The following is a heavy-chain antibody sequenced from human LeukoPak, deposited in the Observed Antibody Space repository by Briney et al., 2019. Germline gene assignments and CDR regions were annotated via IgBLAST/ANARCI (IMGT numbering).Heavy chain of an antibody. CDR3: ARSGSYAPLDY. Sequence: PGGSLRLSCAASGFTFSDNYMDWVRQAPGMGLEWVGRSRNKANSYSTEYAASVKGRFTISRDDSENSVYLQMNSLKTEDTAVYFCARSGSYAPLDYWGQGTLVTVSS. J-gene: IGHJ4*02. D-gene: IGHD1-26*01. V-gene: IGHV3-72*01. CDR2: SRNKANSYST. CDR1: GFTFSDNY.